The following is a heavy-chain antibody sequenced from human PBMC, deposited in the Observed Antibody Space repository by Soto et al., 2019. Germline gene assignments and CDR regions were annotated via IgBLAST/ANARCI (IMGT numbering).Heavy chain of an antibody. D-gene: IGHD3-10*01. CDR1: GFSISSYY. J-gene: IGHJ4*02. CDR2: IYYSGST. CDR3: ARLLWCEESRYYFDY. Sequence: SETLSLTCAVSGFSISSYYWSWIRQPPGKGLEWIGYIYYSGSTNYNPYLKRRVTILVDTSKNQISLKLSSVTAADTAVYYCARLLWCEESRYYFDYWGQGNLVTVSS. V-gene: IGHV4-59*01.